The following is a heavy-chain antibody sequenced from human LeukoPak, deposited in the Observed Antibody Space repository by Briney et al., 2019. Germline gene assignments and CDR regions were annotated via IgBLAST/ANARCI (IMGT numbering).Heavy chain of an antibody. V-gene: IGHV3-48*03. CDR1: GFTFSSYE. D-gene: IGHD5-18*01. CDR2: ISSSGSTI. J-gene: IGHJ4*02. CDR3: ATRGYSYGTLDY. Sequence: GGSLRLSCAASGFTFSSYEMNWVRQAPGKGLEWVSYISSSGSTIYYADSVKGRFTISRDNAKNSLYLQMNSLRAEDTAVYYCATRGYSYGTLDYRGQGTLVTVSS.